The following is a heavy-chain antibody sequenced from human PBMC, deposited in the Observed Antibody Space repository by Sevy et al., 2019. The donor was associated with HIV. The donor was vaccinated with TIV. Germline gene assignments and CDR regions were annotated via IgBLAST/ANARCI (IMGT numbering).Heavy chain of an antibody. J-gene: IGHJ5*02. CDR1: GFTFSSYA. CDR2: ISYDGSNK. Sequence: GGSLRLSCAASGFTFSSYAMHWVRQAPGKGLEWVAVISYDGSNKYYADSVKGRFTISRDNSKNTLYLQMNSLRAEDTALYHCARDFYAWGQGTLVTVSS. V-gene: IGHV3-30-3*01. CDR3: ARDFYA.